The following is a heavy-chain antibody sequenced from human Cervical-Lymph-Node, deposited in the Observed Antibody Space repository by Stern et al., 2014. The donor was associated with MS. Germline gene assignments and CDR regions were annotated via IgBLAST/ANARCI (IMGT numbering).Heavy chain of an antibody. CDR1: GGSIRSNDHF. J-gene: IGHJ5*02. V-gene: IGHV4-39*01. CDR2: ISHNGNT. Sequence: QVQLQESGPGLVKPSETLSLTCTVSGGSIRSNDHFWGWTRQPPGKGLEWLGRISHNGNTYYNPSLKSRVTISVDTSKNQFSLKLRSVTDTDTAVYHCARSFCSRGACYGWNWFDPWGQGILVTVSS. CDR3: ARSFCSRGACYGWNWFDP. D-gene: IGHD2-21*02.